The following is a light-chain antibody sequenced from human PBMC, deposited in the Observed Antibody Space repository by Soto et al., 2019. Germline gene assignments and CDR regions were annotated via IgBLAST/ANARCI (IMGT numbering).Light chain of an antibody. V-gene: IGKV1-5*03. Sequence: DIQMTQSPSTLSASVGDRVTITCRASQSISSWLAWYQQKPGKAPKLLIYKASSLGSGVPSRFSGCGSGTEFTLTISSLQPDDFATYYCQQYNSYWTFGQGTKVEIK. CDR2: KAS. CDR3: QQYNSYWT. CDR1: QSISSW. J-gene: IGKJ1*01.